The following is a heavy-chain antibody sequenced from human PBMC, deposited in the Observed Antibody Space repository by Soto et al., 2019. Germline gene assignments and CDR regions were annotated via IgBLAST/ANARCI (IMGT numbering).Heavy chain of an antibody. V-gene: IGHV4-59*01. D-gene: IGHD3-22*01. CDR3: ARDLGYYDSSGYLGSDAFDI. Sequence: QVQLQESGPGLVKPSETLSLTCTVSGGSISSYYWSWIRQPPGKGLEWIGYIYYSGSTNYNPSLXXRVTISVDTSXXQXSXXLSSVTAADTAVYYCARDLGYYDSSGYLGSDAFDIWGQGTMVTVSS. CDR1: GGSISSYY. J-gene: IGHJ3*02. CDR2: IYYSGST.